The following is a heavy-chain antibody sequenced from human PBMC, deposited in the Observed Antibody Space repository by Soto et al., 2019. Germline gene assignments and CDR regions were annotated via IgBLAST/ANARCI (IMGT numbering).Heavy chain of an antibody. V-gene: IGHV2-5*02. CDR2: IYWDDDK. J-gene: IGHJ4*02. CDR3: AHTAIYSGSGSCYTH. D-gene: IGHD3-10*01. Sequence: QITLKESGPTLVKPTQTLTLTCTFSGFSLNTREVGVGWIRQPPGKALEWLALIYWDDDKRYRPSLKSRLTIVKDTSKILVILIMTNMDPEDTARYLSAHTAIYSGSGSCYTHWGQGILVTDSS. CDR1: GFSLNTREVG.